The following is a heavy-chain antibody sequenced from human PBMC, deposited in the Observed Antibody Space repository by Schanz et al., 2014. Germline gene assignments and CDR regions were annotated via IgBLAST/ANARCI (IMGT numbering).Heavy chain of an antibody. D-gene: IGHD3-10*01. J-gene: IGHJ4*02. CDR1: GFTFNTYL. V-gene: IGHV3-7*01. CDR3: ARSEMDRGVIWGY. Sequence: EVQLVESGGGLVQPGGSLRLSCDGSGFTFNTYLMGWVRQAPGKGLEWVANIRQEGSEKYYVDSVKGRFTVSRDDAKNSLYLQMNSLRVEDTAVYYCARSEMDRGVIWGYWGQGTLVTVSS. CDR2: IRQEGSEK.